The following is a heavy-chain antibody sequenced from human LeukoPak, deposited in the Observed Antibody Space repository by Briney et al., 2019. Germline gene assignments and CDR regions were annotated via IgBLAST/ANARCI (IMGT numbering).Heavy chain of an antibody. CDR3: ARDQWQQLAFDI. CDR2: IYYSGST. CDR1: GDSISSYY. V-gene: IGHV4-59*01. Sequence: SETLSLTCTVSGDSISSYYWSWIRQPPAKGREWIGYIYYSGSTNYNPSLKSRVTISVDTSKNQFSVKLSAVTAADTAVYYCARDQWQQLAFDIWGQGTMVTVSS. D-gene: IGHD6-13*01. J-gene: IGHJ3*02.